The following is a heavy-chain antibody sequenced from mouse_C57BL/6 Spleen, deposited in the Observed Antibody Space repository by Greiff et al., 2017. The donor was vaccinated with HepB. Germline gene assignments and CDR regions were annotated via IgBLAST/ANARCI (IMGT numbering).Heavy chain of an antibody. J-gene: IGHJ4*01. CDR3: ARETAQAKDYAMDY. Sequence: DVMLVESGGGLVKPGGSLKLSCAASGFTFSDYGMHWVRQAPEKGLEWVAYISSGSSTIYYADTVKGRFTISRDNAKNTLFLQMTSLRSEDTAMYYCARETAQAKDYAMDYWGQGTSVTVSS. V-gene: IGHV5-17*01. D-gene: IGHD3-2*02. CDR1: GFTFSDYG. CDR2: ISSGSSTI.